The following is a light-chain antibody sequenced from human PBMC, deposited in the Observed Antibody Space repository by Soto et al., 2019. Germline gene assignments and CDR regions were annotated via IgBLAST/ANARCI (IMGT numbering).Light chain of an antibody. CDR2: GAS. Sequence: EIVMTQSPATLSVSPGERATLSCRASQSVNSNLAWYQHKPGQPPRLLIYGASARATGIPARFSGSGSGTEFTLTISSLQSEDFAVYYCQQYNNRPPWTVGQGTKVEVK. CDR1: QSVNSN. J-gene: IGKJ1*01. CDR3: QQYNNRPPWT. V-gene: IGKV3-15*01.